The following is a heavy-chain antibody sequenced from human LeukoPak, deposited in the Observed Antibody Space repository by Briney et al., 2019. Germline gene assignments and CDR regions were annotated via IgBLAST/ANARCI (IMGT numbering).Heavy chain of an antibody. Sequence: SETLSLTCIVSGYSISSGDYWGWIRQPPGKGLEWIGSIYRSGSAFYNPSLKSRVTISVDTSKNQFSLKLSSVTAADTAVYYCARDTYGSYHYWGQGTLVTVSS. V-gene: IGHV4-38-2*02. CDR1: GYSISSGDY. J-gene: IGHJ4*02. CDR2: IYRSGSA. CDR3: ARDTYGSYHY. D-gene: IGHD4-17*01.